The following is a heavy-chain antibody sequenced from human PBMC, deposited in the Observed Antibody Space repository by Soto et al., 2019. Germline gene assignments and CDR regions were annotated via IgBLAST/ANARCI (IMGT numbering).Heavy chain of an antibody. D-gene: IGHD3-22*01. CDR3: ARGGVYDSSGYYYGEYFQH. V-gene: IGHV1-2*04. CDR1: GYTFTGYY. CDR2: INPNSGST. Sequence: ASVKVSCKASGYTFTGYYMHWVRQAPGQGLEWMGWINPNSGSTNYAQKLQGWVTMTRDTSISTAYMELSRLRSDDTAVYYCARGGVYDSSGYYYGEYFQHWGQGTLVTVSS. J-gene: IGHJ1*01.